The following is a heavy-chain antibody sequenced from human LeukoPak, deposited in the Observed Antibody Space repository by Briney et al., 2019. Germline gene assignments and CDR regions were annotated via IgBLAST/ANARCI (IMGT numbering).Heavy chain of an antibody. Sequence: SVKVSCKASGGTFSSYAISWVRQAPGQGLEWMGGIIPIFGTANYAQKFQGRVTITADESTSTAYMELSSLRSEDTAVYYCARDTYYDILTGYPVREYYFDYWGQGTLVTVSS. CDR3: ARDTYYDILTGYPVREYYFDY. CDR2: IIPIFGTA. D-gene: IGHD3-9*01. J-gene: IGHJ4*02. CDR1: GGTFSSYA. V-gene: IGHV1-69*13.